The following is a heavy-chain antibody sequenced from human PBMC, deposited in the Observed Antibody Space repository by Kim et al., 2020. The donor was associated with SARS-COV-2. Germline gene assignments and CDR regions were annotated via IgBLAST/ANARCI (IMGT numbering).Heavy chain of an antibody. Sequence: SETLSLTCTVSGGSISSYYWSWIRQPPGKGLEWIGYIYYSGSTNYNPSLKSRVTISVDTSKNQFSLKLSSVTAADTAVYYCARATRVPMGISQLVGATLDYWGQGTLVTVSS. CDR1: GGSISSYY. V-gene: IGHV4-59*01. D-gene: IGHD1-26*01. CDR2: IYYSGST. CDR3: ARATRVPMGISQLVGATLDY. J-gene: IGHJ4*02.